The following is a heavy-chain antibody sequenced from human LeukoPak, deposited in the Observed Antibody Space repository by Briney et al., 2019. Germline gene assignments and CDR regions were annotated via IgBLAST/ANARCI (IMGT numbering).Heavy chain of an antibody. J-gene: IGHJ4*02. CDR3: AKDHYYDSSGYADY. V-gene: IGHV3-30*18. Sequence: PGGSLRLSCAASGFTFSSYGMHWVRQAPGKGLEWVAVISYDGSNKYYADSVKGRSTISRDNSKNTLYLQMNSLRAEDTAVYYCAKDHYYDSSGYADYWGQGTLVTVSS. D-gene: IGHD3-22*01. CDR1: GFTFSSYG. CDR2: ISYDGSNK.